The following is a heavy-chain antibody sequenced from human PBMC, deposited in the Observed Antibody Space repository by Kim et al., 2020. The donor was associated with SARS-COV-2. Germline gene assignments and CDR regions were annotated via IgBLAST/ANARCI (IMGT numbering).Heavy chain of an antibody. V-gene: IGHV4-34*01. CDR2: INHSGST. CDR1: GGSFSGYY. D-gene: IGHD5-12*01. J-gene: IGHJ4*02. Sequence: SETLSLTCAVYGGSFSGYYWSWIRQPPGKGLEWIGEINHSGSTNYNPSLKSRVTISVDTSKNQFSLKLSSVTAADTAVYYCARTSKRDGYKKPFDYWGQG. CDR3: ARTSKRDGYKKPFDY.